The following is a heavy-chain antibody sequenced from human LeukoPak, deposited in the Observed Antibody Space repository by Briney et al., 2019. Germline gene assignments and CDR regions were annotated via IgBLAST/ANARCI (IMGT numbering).Heavy chain of an antibody. CDR2: INHSGST. V-gene: IGHV4-34*01. D-gene: IGHD5-18*01. CDR1: GGSFSGYY. CDR3: ARVRLWLRGPDY. J-gene: IGHJ4*02. Sequence: NPSETLSLTCAVYGGSFSGYYWSWIRQPPGKGLEWIGEINHSGSTNYNPSLKSRVTISVDTSKNQFSLKLSSVTAADTAVYYCARVRLWLRGPDYWGQGTLVTVSS.